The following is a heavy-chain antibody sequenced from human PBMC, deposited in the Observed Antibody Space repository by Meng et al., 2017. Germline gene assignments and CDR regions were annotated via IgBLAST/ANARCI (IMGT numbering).Heavy chain of an antibody. D-gene: IGHD6-13*01. Sequence: SETLSLTCTVSGYSISSGYYWGWIRQPPGKGLEWIGSIYHSGSTYYNPSLKSRVTISVDTSKNQFSLKLSSVTAADTAVYYCASSGITGYSSSWNNWFDPWGQGTLVTVSS. CDR2: IYHSGST. J-gene: IGHJ5*02. CDR1: GYSISSGYY. V-gene: IGHV4-38-2*02. CDR3: ASSGITGYSSSWNNWFDP.